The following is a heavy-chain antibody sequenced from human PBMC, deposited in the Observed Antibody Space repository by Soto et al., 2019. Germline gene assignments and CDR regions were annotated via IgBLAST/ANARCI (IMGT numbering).Heavy chain of an antibody. CDR3: ARDLVSDY. CDR1: GYTFTSYA. CDR2: INAGNGNT. V-gene: IGHV1-3*01. J-gene: IGHJ4*02. D-gene: IGHD2-21*01. Sequence: GASVKVSCKASGYTFTSYAMHWVRQAPGQRLEWMGWINAGNGNTKYSQNFQGGATITRDTSASTAYMELSSLRSEDTAVYYCARDLVSDYWGQGTLVTVSS.